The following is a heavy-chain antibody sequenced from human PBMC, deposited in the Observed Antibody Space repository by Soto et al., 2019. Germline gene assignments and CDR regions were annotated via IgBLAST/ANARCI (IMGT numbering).Heavy chain of an antibody. CDR1: GFTFSGSA. CDR2: IRSKPNSHAT. D-gene: IGHD2-2*01. J-gene: IGHJ4*02. CDR3: TRLLEVVEVPAAIEGLLDY. V-gene: IGHV3-73*01. Sequence: PGGSLRLSCAASGFTFSGSAIHWVRQASGKGLEWVGRIRSKPNSHATAYAASVKGRFTISRDDSKNTTYLQMNSLKTEDTAVYYCTRLLEVVEVPAAIEGLLDYWGQGTLVTVSS.